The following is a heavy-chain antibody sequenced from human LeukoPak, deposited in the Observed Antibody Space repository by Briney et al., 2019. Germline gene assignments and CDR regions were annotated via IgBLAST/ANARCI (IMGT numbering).Heavy chain of an antibody. CDR3: ARVSWYGSKYYFDY. Sequence: SETLSLACTVSGGSISSYYWSWIRQPPGKGLEWIGYIYYSGSTNYNPSLKSPVTISVDTSKNQFSLKLSSVTAADTAVYYCARVSWYGSKYYFDYWGQGTLVTVSS. J-gene: IGHJ4*02. CDR2: IYYSGST. CDR1: GGSISSYY. D-gene: IGHD6-13*01. V-gene: IGHV4-59*01.